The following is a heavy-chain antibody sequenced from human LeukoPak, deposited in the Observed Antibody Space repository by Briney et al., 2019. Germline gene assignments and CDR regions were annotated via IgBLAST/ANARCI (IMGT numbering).Heavy chain of an antibody. V-gene: IGHV4-59*01. D-gene: IGHD6-25*01. CDR2: IYHSWST. J-gene: IGHJ4*02. Sequence: SETLSLTCTVSGGSISSYYWNWIRQPPGKELEWIGYIYHSWSTNYNPSLKSRVTMSVDTSKNQFSLRLSSVTAADTAVYYCARWFSGPHDYWGQGTLVTVSS. CDR1: GGSISSYY. CDR3: ARWFSGPHDY.